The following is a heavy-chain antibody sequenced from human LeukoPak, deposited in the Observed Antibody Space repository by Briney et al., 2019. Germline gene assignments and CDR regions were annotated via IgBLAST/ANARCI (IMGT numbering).Heavy chain of an antibody. CDR2: INHSGST. V-gene: IGHV4-34*01. J-gene: IGHJ4*02. D-gene: IGHD2-15*01. Sequence: SETLSLTCAVYGGSFSGYYWSWIRQPPGKGLEWIGEINHSGSTDYNPSIKSRVTISVDTSKNQFSLKLSSVTAADTAVYYCARWRGYCSGGSCYPYYFDYWGQGTLVTASS. CDR3: ARWRGYCSGGSCYPYYFDY. CDR1: GGSFSGYY.